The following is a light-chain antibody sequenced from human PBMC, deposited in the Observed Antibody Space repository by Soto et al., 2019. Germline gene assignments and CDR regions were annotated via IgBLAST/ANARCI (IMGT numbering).Light chain of an antibody. J-gene: IGLJ1*01. CDR2: GVK. V-gene: IGLV2-14*01. CDR3: SSYTTSYFDV. Sequence: QSVLTQPASVSGSPGQSITISCTGSGRDIGAYDYVSWYQQHPGKAPKLLIYGVKNRPSGVSYRFSASKSAFTASLTISGLQAEDEAHYYCSSYTTSYFDVFGPGTKVTVL. CDR1: GRDIGAYDY.